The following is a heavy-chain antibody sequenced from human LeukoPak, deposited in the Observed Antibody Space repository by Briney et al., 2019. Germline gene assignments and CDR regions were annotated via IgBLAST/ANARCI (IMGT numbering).Heavy chain of an antibody. D-gene: IGHD3-9*01. CDR1: GFTFSSYS. J-gene: IGHJ4*02. CDR2: ISTSSKII. CDR3: TRDWDDYDILSGFYG. V-gene: IGHV3-48*04. Sequence: GGSLRLSCAASGFTFSSYSMNWVRQAPGKGLEWVSYISTSSKIIYYADSVKGRFTISRDNAKNSLYLQMNSLRADDTAVYYCTRDWDDYDILSGFYGWGQGTLVTVSS.